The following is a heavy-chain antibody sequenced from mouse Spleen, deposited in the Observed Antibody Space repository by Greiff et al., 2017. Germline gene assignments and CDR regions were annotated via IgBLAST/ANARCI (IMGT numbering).Heavy chain of an antibody. J-gene: IGHJ2*01. CDR1: GFTFSDYG. V-gene: IGHV5-17*01. CDR2: ISSGSSTI. CDR3: AKTDFDY. Sequence: EVKLMESGGGLVKPGGSLKLSCAASGFTFSDYGMHWVRQAPEKGLEWVAYISSGSSTIYYADTVKGRFTISRDNAKNTLFLQMTSLRSEDTAMYYCAKTDFDYWGQGTTLTVSS.